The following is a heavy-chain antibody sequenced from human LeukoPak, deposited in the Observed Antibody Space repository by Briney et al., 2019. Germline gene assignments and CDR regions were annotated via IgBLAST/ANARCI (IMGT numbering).Heavy chain of an antibody. CDR2: IYYSGST. V-gene: IGHV4-39*01. Sequence: PSETLSLTCTVSGGSISSSSYYLGWIRQPPGKGLEWIGSIYYSGSTYYNPSLKSRVTISVDTSKNQFSLKLSSVTAADTAVYYCARQGRGSRSWFDPWGQGTLVTVSS. CDR3: ARQGRGSRSWFDP. CDR1: GGSISSSSYY. D-gene: IGHD1-26*01. J-gene: IGHJ5*02.